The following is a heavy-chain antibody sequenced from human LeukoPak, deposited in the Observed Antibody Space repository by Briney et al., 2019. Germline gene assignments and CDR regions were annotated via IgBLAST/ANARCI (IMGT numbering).Heavy chain of an antibody. J-gene: IGHJ4*02. Sequence: KTSETLSLTCAVPGGSISSGGYSWSWIRQPPGKGLEWIGYIYHSGSTYYNPSLKSRVTISVDRSKNQFSLKLSSVTAADTAVYYCARESGYGDYVFDYWGQGTLVTVSS. V-gene: IGHV4-30-2*01. CDR3: ARESGYGDYVFDY. CDR2: IYHSGST. CDR1: GGSISSGGYS. D-gene: IGHD4-17*01.